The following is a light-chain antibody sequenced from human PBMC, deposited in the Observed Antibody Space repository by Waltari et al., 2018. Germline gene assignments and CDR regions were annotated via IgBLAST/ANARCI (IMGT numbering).Light chain of an antibody. CDR3: QQYGNSPKT. J-gene: IGKJ1*01. CDR1: QSVSSSY. V-gene: IGKV3-20*01. CDR2: GAS. Sequence: EIVLTQSPCTLSLSPGERATLSCRASQSVSSSYLAWYQQKPGQAPRLLIYGASSRATCIPDRFSGSGSGTDFTLTISRLEPEDFAVYYCQQYGNSPKTFGQGTKVEIK.